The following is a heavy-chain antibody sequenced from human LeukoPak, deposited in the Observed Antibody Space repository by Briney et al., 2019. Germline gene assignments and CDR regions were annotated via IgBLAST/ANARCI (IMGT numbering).Heavy chain of an antibody. CDR3: ARARGCSSTSCYRGPNWFDP. CDR2: MNPNSGNT. D-gene: IGHD2-2*01. Sequence: VATVKVSCKASGFTFTTYDINWVPQATGQGLEWMGWMNPNSGNTGYAQKFQGRVTMTRNTSISTAYMELSSLRSEDTAVYYCARARGCSSTSCYRGPNWFDPSGQGTLVAVSS. CDR1: GFTFTTYD. J-gene: IGHJ5*02. V-gene: IGHV1-8*01.